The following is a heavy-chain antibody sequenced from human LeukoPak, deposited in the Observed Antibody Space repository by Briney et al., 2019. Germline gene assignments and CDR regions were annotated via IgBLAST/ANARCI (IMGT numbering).Heavy chain of an antibody. J-gene: IGHJ4*02. Sequence: PGGSLRLSCAASGFTFSTYWMIWVRQAPGKGLEWVANIKHDGSEKNYVDSVKGRFTISRDNAKDSLYLQMNSLRAEDTAVYYCARDRYSGYDLGPDYWGQGTLVTVSS. CDR3: ARDRYSGYDLGPDY. CDR2: IKHDGSEK. CDR1: GFTFSTYW. D-gene: IGHD5-12*01. V-gene: IGHV3-7*01.